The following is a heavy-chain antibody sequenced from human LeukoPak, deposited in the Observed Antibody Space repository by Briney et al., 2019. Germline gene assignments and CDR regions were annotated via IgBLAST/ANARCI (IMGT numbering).Heavy chain of an antibody. J-gene: IGHJ4*02. V-gene: IGHV3-7*01. Sequence: GGSLRLSCAASGFTFSSYWMSWVRQAPGKGLEWVANIKQDGSEKYYVDSVKGRFTISRDNAKNSLYLQMNSLRAEATAVYYCSTTIAARLADYWGQGTLVIVSS. CDR1: GFTFSSYW. CDR3: STTIAARLADY. CDR2: IKQDGSEK. D-gene: IGHD6-6*01.